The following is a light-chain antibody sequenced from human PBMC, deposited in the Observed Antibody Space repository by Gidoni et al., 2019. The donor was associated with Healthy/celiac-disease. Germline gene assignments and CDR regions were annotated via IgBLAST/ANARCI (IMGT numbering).Light chain of an antibody. V-gene: IGKV3-20*01. CDR3: QQYGSSPIT. CDR1: QSVSSSY. CDR2: GAS. Sequence: EIVLTQSPGTLSLSPGERATLSCRASQSVSSSYLAWYQQKPGQAPRLLIYGASSRATGIPDRFSGSGSGTDFTLTISRLGHEDFAVYYCQQYGSSPITFXQXTRLEIK. J-gene: IGKJ5*01.